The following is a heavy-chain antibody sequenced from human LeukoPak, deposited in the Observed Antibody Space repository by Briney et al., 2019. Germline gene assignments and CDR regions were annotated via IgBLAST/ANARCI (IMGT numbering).Heavy chain of an antibody. J-gene: IGHJ4*02. CDR3: ARAPRGYCSGGSCFDY. Sequence: ASVKVSCKASGYTFTSYCMHWVRQAPGQGLEWMGIINPSGGSTSYAQKFQGRVTMTRETSISTAYMELTRLRSDDTAVYYCARAPRGYCSGGSCFDYWGQGTLVTVSS. CDR1: GYTFTSYC. D-gene: IGHD2-15*01. CDR2: INPSGGST. V-gene: IGHV1-46*01.